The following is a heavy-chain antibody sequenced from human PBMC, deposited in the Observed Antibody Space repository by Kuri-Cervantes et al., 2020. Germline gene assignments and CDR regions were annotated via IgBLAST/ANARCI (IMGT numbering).Heavy chain of an antibody. Sequence: SVKVSCKASGGTFSSYAISWVRQAPGQGLEWMGGIIPIFGTANYAQKFQGRVTITADESTSTAYMELSSLRSEDTAVYYCARRHRWGLLAGPFYDYWGQGTLVTVSS. V-gene: IGHV1-69*13. D-gene: IGHD1-26*01. CDR3: ARRHRWGLLAGPFYDY. CDR2: IIPIFGTA. CDR1: GGTFSSYA. J-gene: IGHJ4*02.